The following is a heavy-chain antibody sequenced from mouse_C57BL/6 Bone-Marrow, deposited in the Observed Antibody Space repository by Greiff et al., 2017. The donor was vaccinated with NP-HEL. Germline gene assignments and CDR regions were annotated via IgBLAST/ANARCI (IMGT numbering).Heavy chain of an antibody. V-gene: IGHV5-6*01. J-gene: IGHJ3*01. CDR3: AGRDYGYDGAWLSY. Sequence: EVQLVESGGDLVKPGGSLKLSCAASGFTFSSYGMSWVRQPQDKRLEWVATISSGSSYTYYPDSVKGGITISRDNAKNSLNLQMSTLRSEDTAMYYCAGRDYGYDGAWLSYWGQGTLVTVSA. D-gene: IGHD2-2*01. CDR2: ISSGSSYT. CDR1: GFTFSSYG.